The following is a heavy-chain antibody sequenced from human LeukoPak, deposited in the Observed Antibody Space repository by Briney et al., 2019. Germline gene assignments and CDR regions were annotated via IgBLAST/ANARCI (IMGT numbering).Heavy chain of an antibody. Sequence: GGSLRLSSAASGFTFSSYGMHWVRQAPGKGLEWVAVISYDGSNKYYADSVKGRFTISRDNSKNTLYLQMNSLRAEDTAVYYCAKVPEILRFDWLLWSRAFDIWGQGTMVTVSS. J-gene: IGHJ3*02. CDR1: GFTFSSYG. CDR2: ISYDGSNK. CDR3: AKVPEILRFDWLLWSRAFDI. V-gene: IGHV3-30*18. D-gene: IGHD3-9*01.